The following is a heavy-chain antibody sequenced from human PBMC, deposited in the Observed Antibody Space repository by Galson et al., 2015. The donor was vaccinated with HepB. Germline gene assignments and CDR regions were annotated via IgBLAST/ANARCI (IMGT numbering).Heavy chain of an antibody. CDR3: ASGMTEFDY. D-gene: IGHD1-20*01. J-gene: IGHJ4*02. CDR2: INQNGSER. V-gene: IGHV3-7*05. Sequence: SLRLSCAASGFTFRNYAMTWVRQAPGKGLEWVANINQNGSERYYVDSVEGRFTISRDNARKSLYLQMNFLRAEDTAVYYCASGMTEFDYWGQGTLVTVSS. CDR1: GFTFRNYA.